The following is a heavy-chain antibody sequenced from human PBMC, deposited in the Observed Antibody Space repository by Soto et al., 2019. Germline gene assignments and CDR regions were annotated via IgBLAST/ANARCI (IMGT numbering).Heavy chain of an antibody. CDR1: GDSVSKYY. CDR2: IHSTRGP. J-gene: IGHJ5*02. D-gene: IGHD4-17*01. CDR3: ARSPAYGDYANLDT. Sequence: QVQLQESGPGLVKPSETLSLTCTVSGDSVSKYYWNWIRQPAGKGLEWIGRIHSTRGPNYNPSLKSRVTMSVDTSKNQFSLKLNLTSVTAADTAVYYCARSPAYGDYANLDTWGQGTLVTVSS. V-gene: IGHV4-4*07.